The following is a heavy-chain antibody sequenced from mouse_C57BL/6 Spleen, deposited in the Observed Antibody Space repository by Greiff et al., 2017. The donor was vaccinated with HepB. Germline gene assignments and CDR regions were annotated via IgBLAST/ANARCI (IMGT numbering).Heavy chain of an antibody. CDR1: GYAFSSSW. D-gene: IGHD1-1*01. V-gene: IGHV1-82*01. CDR2: IYPGDGDT. CDR3: ARETTVGFDY. Sequence: QVQLKQSGPELVKPGASVKISCKASGYAFSSSWMNWVKQRPGKGLEWIGRIYPGDGDTNYNGKFKGKATLTADKSSSTAYMQLSSLTSEDSAVYFCARETTVGFDYWGQGTTLTVSS. J-gene: IGHJ2*01.